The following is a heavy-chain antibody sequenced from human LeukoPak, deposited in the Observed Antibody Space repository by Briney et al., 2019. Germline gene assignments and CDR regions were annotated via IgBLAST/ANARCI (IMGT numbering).Heavy chain of an antibody. J-gene: IGHJ5*02. Sequence: PGGSLRLSCAASGFTFNTYAMSWVRQAPGKGLEWVSGISGSAGSTYYADSVKGRFTISRDNSKNTLYLQMNSLRAEDTAVYYCAKVEGSSSPNWFDPWGQGTLVTVSS. V-gene: IGHV3-23*01. D-gene: IGHD6-13*01. CDR3: AKVEGSSSPNWFDP. CDR2: ISGSAGST. CDR1: GFTFNTYA.